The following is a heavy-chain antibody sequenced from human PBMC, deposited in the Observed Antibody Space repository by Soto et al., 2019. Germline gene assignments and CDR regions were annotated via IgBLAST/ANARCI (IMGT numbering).Heavy chain of an antibody. Sequence: EVQVVESGGGVVRPWESLRLSCAASGFSFEEYGMTWVRQVPGKGLEWVSGINWNGGSTTYADSVKGRFRISRDNGKNSVYLQMNYLRAEDTALYHCARRGLEYDRDSGRLDSWGQGTLVTVSP. J-gene: IGHJ5*01. V-gene: IGHV3-20*01. CDR2: INWNGGST. D-gene: IGHD1-1*01. CDR1: GFSFEEYG. CDR3: ARRGLEYDRDSGRLDS.